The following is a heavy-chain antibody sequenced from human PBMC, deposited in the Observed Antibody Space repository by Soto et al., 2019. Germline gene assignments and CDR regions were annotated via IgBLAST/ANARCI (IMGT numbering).Heavy chain of an antibody. J-gene: IGHJ2*01. CDR3: AHRESSMATRYWYFDL. V-gene: IGHV2-5*02. CDR1: GFSHSTSGVG. D-gene: IGHD3-10*01. Sequence: QITLKESGPTLVKPKQTLTLTCTFSGFSHSTSGVGVGWIRQPPGKALEWLALIYWDDDKRYSPSLKSRLTITKDTSKNQVVLTMTNMDPVDTATYYCAHRESSMATRYWYFDLWGRGTLVTVSS. CDR2: IYWDDDK.